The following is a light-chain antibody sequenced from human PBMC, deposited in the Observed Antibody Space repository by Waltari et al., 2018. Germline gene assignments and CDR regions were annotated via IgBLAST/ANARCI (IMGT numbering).Light chain of an antibody. V-gene: IGKV2-28*01. CDR2: LGS. CDR3: MQALQTPRT. J-gene: IGKJ1*01. CDR1: QSLLHSNGYNY. Sequence: DIVMTQSLLSLPVTPGEPASISCRSSQSLLHSNGYNYLDWYLRKPGQSPQLLIYLGSNRASGVPDRFSGSGSGTDFTLKISRVEAEDVGVYYCMQALQTPRTFGQGTKVEIK.